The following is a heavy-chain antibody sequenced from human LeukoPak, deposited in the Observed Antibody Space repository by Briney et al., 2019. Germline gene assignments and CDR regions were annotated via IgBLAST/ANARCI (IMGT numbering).Heavy chain of an antibody. CDR1: EFTFSNYA. CDR2: ISSSSDST. D-gene: IGHD3-3*01. CDR3: ASELLVYDFWSGYDTTRAMDV. V-gene: IGHV3-23*01. Sequence: PGGSLRLSCAASEFTFSNYAMSWVRQAPGKGLEWVSTISSSSDSTYYADSVKGRFTISRDNSKTTLRLQMNSLRADDTAVYYCASELLVYDFWSGYDTTRAMDVWGQGTTVTVSS. J-gene: IGHJ6*02.